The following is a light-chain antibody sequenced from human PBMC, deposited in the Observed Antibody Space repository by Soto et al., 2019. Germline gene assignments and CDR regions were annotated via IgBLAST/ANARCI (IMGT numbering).Light chain of an antibody. CDR1: QSVSKTY. V-gene: IGKV3-20*01. CDR2: GVS. CDR3: QQYGTLPWT. Sequence: EIELTQSPGTLSLSPGERATLSCRASQSVSKTYLAWYQQKPGQAPRLLMFGVSTRATGIPDRFSGSGSGTDFTLTISRLEPGDFAVYYCQQYGTLPWTFGQGTKVEIK. J-gene: IGKJ1*01.